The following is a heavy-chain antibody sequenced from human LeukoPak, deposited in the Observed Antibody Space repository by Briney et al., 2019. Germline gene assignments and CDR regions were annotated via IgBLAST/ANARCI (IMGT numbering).Heavy chain of an antibody. J-gene: IGHJ4*02. Sequence: GGSLRLSCAASGFTFSSYGMHWVRQAPGKGLEWVAFIRYDGSNKYYADSVKGRLTISRDNSKNKLYLQMNSLRAEDTAVYYCANRVGYYFDYWGQGTLVTVSS. CDR1: GFTFSSYG. CDR3: ANRVGYYFDY. CDR2: IRYDGSNK. D-gene: IGHD6-25*01. V-gene: IGHV3-30*02.